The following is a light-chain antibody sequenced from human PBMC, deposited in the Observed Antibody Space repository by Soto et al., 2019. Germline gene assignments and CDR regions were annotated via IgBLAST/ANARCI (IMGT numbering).Light chain of an antibody. CDR1: QSVASNH. Sequence: EILLTQPPGTLSLSPGERAALSCRASQSVASNHLAWYQQKPGQAPRLLIYAASSRATGIPDRFSGSGSGTDVALTISRLEPEDFAVYHCYLYVTSLGDTFRQGTTMEIK. CDR2: AAS. CDR3: YLYVTSLGDT. V-gene: IGKV3-20*01. J-gene: IGKJ2*01.